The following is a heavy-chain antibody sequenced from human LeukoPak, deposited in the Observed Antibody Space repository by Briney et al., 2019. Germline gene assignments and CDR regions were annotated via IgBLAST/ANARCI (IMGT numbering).Heavy chain of an antibody. Sequence: SETLSLTCTVSGGSISSSSYSWGWIRQPPGKGLEWIGSIYYSGSTYYNPSLKSRVTISVDTSKNQFSLKLSSVTAADTAVYYCARRRTTEFDPWGQGTLVTVSS. CDR2: IYYSGST. CDR3: ARRRTTEFDP. J-gene: IGHJ5*02. CDR1: GGSISSSSYS. D-gene: IGHD1-1*01. V-gene: IGHV4-39*01.